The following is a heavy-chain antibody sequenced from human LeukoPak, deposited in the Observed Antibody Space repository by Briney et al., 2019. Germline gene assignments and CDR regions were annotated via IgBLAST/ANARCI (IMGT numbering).Heavy chain of an antibody. V-gene: IGHV4-59*01. CDR2: IYYSGST. Sequence: SETLSLTCTVSGGSISSYYWSWIRQPPGKGLEWIGYIYYSGSTNYNPSLKSRVTISVDTSKNQSSLKLSSVTAADTAVYYCARVRGSGSPRVDYWGQGTLVTVSS. CDR1: GGSISSYY. CDR3: ARVRGSGSPRVDY. J-gene: IGHJ4*02. D-gene: IGHD3-10*01.